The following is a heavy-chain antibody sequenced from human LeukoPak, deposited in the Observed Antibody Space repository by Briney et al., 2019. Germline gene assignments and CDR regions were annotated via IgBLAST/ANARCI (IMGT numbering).Heavy chain of an antibody. CDR2: IYDSGST. V-gene: IGHV4-30-4*01. Sequence: SQTLSLTCTVSGASIRSGDYYWSWIRQPPGKGLEWIGYIYDSGSTYYNPSLKSRITISVDTSENRFSLKLSSVTATDTAVYYCARHAEYCSGGSCYNWFDPWGQGTLVTVSS. J-gene: IGHJ5*02. CDR1: GASIRSGDYY. CDR3: ARHAEYCSGGSCYNWFDP. D-gene: IGHD2-15*01.